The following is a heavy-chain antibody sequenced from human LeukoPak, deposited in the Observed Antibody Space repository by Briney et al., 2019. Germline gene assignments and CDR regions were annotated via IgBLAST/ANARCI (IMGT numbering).Heavy chain of an antibody. D-gene: IGHD1-26*01. V-gene: IGHV3-7*01. CDR3: ARVGTWELQRVFDY. CDR1: GFTFTDYW. CDR2: IHKAGTES. J-gene: IGHJ4*02. Sequence: PGGSLTLSCAASGFTFTDYWLTWVRQVPATGREWVANIHKAGTESYYVDSVKGRFAISRDNAKNSLYLQLSSLRVDDTAVYYCARVGTWELQRVFDYWGQGTLVTVSS.